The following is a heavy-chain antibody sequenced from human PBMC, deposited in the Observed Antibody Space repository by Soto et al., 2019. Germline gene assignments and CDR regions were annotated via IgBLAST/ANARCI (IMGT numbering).Heavy chain of an antibody. Sequence: ASVKVSCKASGYTFTSYCISWVRQAPGQGLEWMGWISAYNGNTNYAQKLQGRVTMTTDTSTSTAYMELRSLRSDDTAVYYCARDSRIAAAGTAKFDPWGQGTLVTVSS. CDR2: ISAYNGNT. J-gene: IGHJ5*02. V-gene: IGHV1-18*01. D-gene: IGHD6-13*01. CDR3: ARDSRIAAAGTAKFDP. CDR1: GYTFTSYC.